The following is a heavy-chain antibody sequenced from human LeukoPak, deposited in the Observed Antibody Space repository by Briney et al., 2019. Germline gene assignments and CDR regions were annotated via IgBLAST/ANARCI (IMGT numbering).Heavy chain of an antibody. J-gene: IGHJ4*02. V-gene: IGHV4-61*02. Sequence: PSQTLSLTCTVSGGPISSGSYYWSWIRQPAGKGLEWIGRIYTSGSTNYNPSLKSRVTMSVDTSKNQFSLKLSSVTAADTAVYYCARHDDYGDYYWGQGTLVTVSS. CDR1: GGPISSGSYY. CDR2: IYTSGST. CDR3: ARHDDYGDYY. D-gene: IGHD4-17*01.